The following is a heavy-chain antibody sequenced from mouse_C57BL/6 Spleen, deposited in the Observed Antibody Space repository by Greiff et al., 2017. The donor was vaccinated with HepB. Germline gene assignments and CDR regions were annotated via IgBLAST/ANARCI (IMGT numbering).Heavy chain of an antibody. V-gene: IGHV14-3*01. J-gene: IGHJ3*01. D-gene: IGHD2-4*01. CDR2: IDPANGNT. Sequence: DVKLQESVAELVRPGASVKLSCTASGFIIKNTYMHWVKQRPEQGLEWIGRIDPANGNTKYAPKFQGKATITADTSSNTAYLQLSSLTSEDTAIYYCARLDYVFAYWGQGTLVTVSA. CDR3: ARLDYVFAY. CDR1: GFIIKNTY.